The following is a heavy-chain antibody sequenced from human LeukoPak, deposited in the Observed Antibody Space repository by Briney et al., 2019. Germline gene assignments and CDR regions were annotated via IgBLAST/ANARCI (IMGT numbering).Heavy chain of an antibody. D-gene: IGHD3-22*01. CDR2: IYPGDSDT. CDR1: GYSFTSYW. V-gene: IGHV5-51*01. CDR3: ATGTRDSSGYYFASFDY. J-gene: IGHJ4*02. Sequence: GESLKISCKGSGYSFTSYWIGWVRQMPGKGLEWMGIIYPGDSDTRYSPSFQGQVTISADKSISTAYLQWSSLKASDTAMYYCATGTRDSSGYYFASFDYWGQGTLVTVSS.